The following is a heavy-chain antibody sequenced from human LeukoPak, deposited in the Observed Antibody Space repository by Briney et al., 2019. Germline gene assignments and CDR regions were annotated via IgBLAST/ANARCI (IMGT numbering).Heavy chain of an antibody. V-gene: IGHV1-69*13. D-gene: IGHD3-22*01. CDR3: ARVNYYDSSGYDY. CDR1: GGTFSTYA. Sequence: ASVKVSCKASGGTFSTYAIIWVRQAPGQGLEWMGGIIPLFGTTNYAQKFQGRVTITADESSSTAYMELSSLRSDDTAVYYCARVNYYDSSGYDYWGQGTLVTVSS. CDR2: IIPLFGTT. J-gene: IGHJ4*02.